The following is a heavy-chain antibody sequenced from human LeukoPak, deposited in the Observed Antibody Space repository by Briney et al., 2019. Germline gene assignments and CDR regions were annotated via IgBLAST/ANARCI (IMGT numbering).Heavy chain of an antibody. J-gene: IGHJ4*02. V-gene: IGHV3-74*01. Sequence: GGSLRLSCAASGFTFSSYWMHWVRQAPGKGLVWVSHINSDGSTTNYADSVKGRFTISRDNAKNTLYLQMNSLRAEDTAVYYCARGIGRGWYLDWGQGTLVTVSS. D-gene: IGHD6-19*01. CDR3: ARGIGRGWYLD. CDR2: INSDGSTT. CDR1: GFTFSSYW.